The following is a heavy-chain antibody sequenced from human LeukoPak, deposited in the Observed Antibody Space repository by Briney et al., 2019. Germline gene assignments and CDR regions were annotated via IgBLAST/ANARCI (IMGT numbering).Heavy chain of an antibody. CDR3: ARDSATYFDY. V-gene: IGHV3-33*01. D-gene: IGHD1-1*01. Sequence: GRSLRLSCAASGFTFSSYGMHWVRQAPGKGLEWMAVIWYDGSNKYYADSVKGRFTISRDNSKNTLYLQMNSLRAEDTAVYYCARDSATYFDYWGQGTLVTVSS. CDR2: IWYDGSNK. J-gene: IGHJ4*02. CDR1: GFTFSSYG.